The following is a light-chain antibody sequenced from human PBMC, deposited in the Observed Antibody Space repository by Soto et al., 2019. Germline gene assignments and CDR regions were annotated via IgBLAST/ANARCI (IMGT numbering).Light chain of an antibody. J-gene: IGKJ5*01. CDR3: QQLFDSPIT. CDR1: QVISTS. CDR2: AAS. Sequence: DIQLTQSPSFLPPSIGESVTITCRASQVISTSLAWYQVKPGKAPKLLIYAASTLESGVPSRFSATVFGLEFSLTITSPPPEDVATYYCQQLFDSPITFRQGTRL. V-gene: IGKV1-9*01.